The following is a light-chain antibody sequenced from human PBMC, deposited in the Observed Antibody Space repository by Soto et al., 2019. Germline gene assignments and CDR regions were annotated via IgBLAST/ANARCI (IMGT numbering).Light chain of an antibody. CDR2: GAS. Sequence: EIVLTQSPGTLSLSPGERATLSCRASQSVSSSYLAWYQQKPGQAPRLLIYGASSRATGIPDRFSGSGSATDFTLTISRLEPEDFAVYYCQQYGSSRTFGQGTKVGIK. CDR1: QSVSSSY. CDR3: QQYGSSRT. V-gene: IGKV3-20*01. J-gene: IGKJ1*01.